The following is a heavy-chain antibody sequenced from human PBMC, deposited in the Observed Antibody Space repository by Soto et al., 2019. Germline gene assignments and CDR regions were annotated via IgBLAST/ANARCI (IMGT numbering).Heavy chain of an antibody. D-gene: IGHD2-8*01. Sequence: QVQLVQSGAEVKKPGASVKVSCKASGYTFTGYYMHWVLQAPGQGLEWMGWINPNSGGTNYAQKFQGRVTMTRDTSISTAYKELSRLRSDDTVVYYCARETVLMVYAMAPEQWNYFDYWGQGTLVTVSS. J-gene: IGHJ4*02. V-gene: IGHV1-2*02. CDR1: GYTFTGYY. CDR2: INPNSGGT. CDR3: ARETVLMVYAMAPEQWNYFDY.